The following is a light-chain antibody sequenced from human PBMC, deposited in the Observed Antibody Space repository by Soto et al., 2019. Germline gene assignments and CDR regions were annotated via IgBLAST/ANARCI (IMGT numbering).Light chain of an antibody. V-gene: IGLV2-14*01. CDR2: DVN. J-gene: IGLJ1*01. Sequence: QSVLAQPASVSGSPGQSITISCTGTNSDVGAFDLVSWYQQHPGKAPKVMIYDVNIRPSGVSNRFSGSKSGNTASLTISGLQPEEGADYYCSSYTITSTRLFGTGTKVTVL. CDR3: SSYTITSTRL. CDR1: NSDVGAFDL.